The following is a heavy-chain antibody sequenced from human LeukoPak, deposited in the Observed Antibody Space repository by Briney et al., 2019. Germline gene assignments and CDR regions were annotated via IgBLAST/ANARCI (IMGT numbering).Heavy chain of an antibody. V-gene: IGHV1-69*04. Sequence: ASVKVSCKASGGTFSSYAISWVRQAPGQGLEWMGRIIPILGIANYAQKFQGRVTITADKSTSTAYMELSSLRSEDTAVYYCARSGSRIVPAAMTGSINWFDPWGQGTLVTVSS. CDR1: GGTFSSYA. CDR2: IIPILGIA. D-gene: IGHD2-2*01. CDR3: ARSGSRIVPAAMTGSINWFDP. J-gene: IGHJ5*02.